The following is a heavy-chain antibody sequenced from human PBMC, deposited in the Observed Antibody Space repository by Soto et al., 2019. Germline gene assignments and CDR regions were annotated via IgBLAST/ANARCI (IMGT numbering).Heavy chain of an antibody. V-gene: IGHV1-2*02. J-gene: IGHJ4*02. CDR1: GYTFTGYY. CDR3: ARVRVAARPPYFDY. D-gene: IGHD6-6*01. CDR2: INPNSGGT. Sequence: ASVKVSCKASGYTFTGYYMHWVRQAPGQGLEWMGWINPNSGGTNYAQKFQGRVTMTRDTSISTAYVELSRLRSDDTAVYYCARVRVAARPPYFDYWGQGTLVTVSS.